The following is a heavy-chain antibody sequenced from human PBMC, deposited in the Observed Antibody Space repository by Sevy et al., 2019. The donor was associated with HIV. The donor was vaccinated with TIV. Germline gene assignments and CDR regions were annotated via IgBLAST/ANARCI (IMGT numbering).Heavy chain of an antibody. D-gene: IGHD2-15*01. V-gene: IGHV3-23*01. CDR2: LSGSGGST. J-gene: IGHJ3*02. CDR3: AKDRIWELGDAFDI. CDR1: GFTFSSYA. Sequence: GGFLRLSCAASGFTFSSYAMNCVRQAPGKGLEWVSGLSGSGGSTNYADSVKGRFTISRDNSKNTLYLQMSSLRAEDTAVYYCAKDRIWELGDAFDIWGQGTMVTVSS.